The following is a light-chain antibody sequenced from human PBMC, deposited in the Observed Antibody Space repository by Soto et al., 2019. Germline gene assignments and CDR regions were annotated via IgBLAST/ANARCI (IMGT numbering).Light chain of an antibody. CDR3: QQYDSSPQT. V-gene: IGKV3-20*01. CDR1: QSVSSSY. Sequence: EIVLTQSPGTLSLSPGERATLSCRASQSVSSSYLAWYQQKPGQAPRLVIYGASSRATGIPDRFSGSGSGTDFTLTVSRLEPEDFAVYYCQQYDSSPQTFGQGTKLEIK. J-gene: IGKJ2*01. CDR2: GAS.